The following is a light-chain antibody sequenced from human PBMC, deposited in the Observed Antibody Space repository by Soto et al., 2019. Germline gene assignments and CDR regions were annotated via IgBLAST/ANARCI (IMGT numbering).Light chain of an antibody. V-gene: IGKV1-12*01. Sequence: DFHMTHSTSSLSASVGDRVTITCRASQGISTWLAWYQQKPGKAPKLLIYAASSLQSGVPSRFRGSGSGTDFTLTISSLKPEDFATYYCQQANNFPPTFGQGTRLEIK. J-gene: IGKJ5*01. CDR1: QGISTW. CDR2: AAS. CDR3: QQANNFPPT.